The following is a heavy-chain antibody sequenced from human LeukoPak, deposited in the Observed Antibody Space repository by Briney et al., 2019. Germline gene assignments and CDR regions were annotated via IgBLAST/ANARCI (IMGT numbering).Heavy chain of an antibody. CDR2: IYSGGST. V-gene: IGHV3-53*04. Sequence: GGSLRLSGAASGFTVSSNYMSWVRQAPGKGLEWVSVIYSGGSTYYADSVKGRFTISRHNSKNTLYLQMNSLRAEDTAVYYCARGYYYDSSGYYYGVAFDIWGQGTMVTVSS. J-gene: IGHJ3*02. CDR3: ARGYYYDSSGYYYGVAFDI. D-gene: IGHD3-22*01. CDR1: GFTVSSNY.